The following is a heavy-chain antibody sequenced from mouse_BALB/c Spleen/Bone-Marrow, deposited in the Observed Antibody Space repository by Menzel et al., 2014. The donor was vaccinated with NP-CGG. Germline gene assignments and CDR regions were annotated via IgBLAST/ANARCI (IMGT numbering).Heavy chain of an antibody. CDR3: ARSRGYGNYFAWFAY. Sequence: VQLKQSGAELVKPGASVKLSCTASGFNIKDTYMHWVKQRPEQGLEWIGRIDPANGNTKYDPKFQGKATITADTSSNTAYLQLSSLTSEDTAVYYCARSRGYGNYFAWFAYWGHGTLVTVSA. CDR2: IDPANGNT. J-gene: IGHJ3*01. D-gene: IGHD2-10*02. V-gene: IGHV14-3*02. CDR1: GFNIKDTY.